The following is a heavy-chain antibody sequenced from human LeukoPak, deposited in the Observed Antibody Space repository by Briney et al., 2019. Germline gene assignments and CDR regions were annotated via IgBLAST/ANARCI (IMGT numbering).Heavy chain of an antibody. J-gene: IGHJ4*02. D-gene: IGHD2-15*01. V-gene: IGHV1-2*02. Sequence: ASVKVSCKASGYIFTVYHMHWVRQAPGQGLDWMGWINPNSGDTHYAQKFLGRVTMTRDTSINTAYMEIKSLRSDDTAVYYCARDWSGVHCTGSSRLSLDSWGQGSLVTVSS. CDR2: INPNSGDT. CDR1: GYIFTVYH. CDR3: ARDWSGVHCTGSSRLSLDS.